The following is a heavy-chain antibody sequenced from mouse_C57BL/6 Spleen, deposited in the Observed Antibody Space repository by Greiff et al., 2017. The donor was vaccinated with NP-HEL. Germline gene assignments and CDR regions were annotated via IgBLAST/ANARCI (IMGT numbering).Heavy chain of an antibody. CDR3: TRYPITTVVENWYFDV. CDR1: GYTFTSYW. CDR2: IDPETGGT. D-gene: IGHD1-1*01. J-gene: IGHJ1*03. Sequence: QVQLQQPGAELVKPGASVKLSCKASGYTFTSYWMHWVKQTPVHGLEWIGAIDPETGGTAYNQKFKGKAILTADKSSSTAYMELRSLTSEDSAVYYCTRYPITTVVENWYFDVWGTGTTVTVSS. V-gene: IGHV1-15*01.